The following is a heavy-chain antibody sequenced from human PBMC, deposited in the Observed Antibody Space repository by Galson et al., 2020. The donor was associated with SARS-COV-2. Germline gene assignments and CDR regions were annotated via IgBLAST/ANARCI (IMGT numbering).Heavy chain of an antibody. CDR3: ARGGSRYFDQ. CDR2: ISTGSDST. V-gene: IGHV3-11*05. CDR1: GFIFSDYY. J-gene: IGHJ4*02. Sequence: GGSLKISCAASGFIFSDYYMSWIRQAPGKGLEWVSYISTGSDSTNYADSVKGRFTISRDNTRNLLYLQVSSLRAEDTAVYYCARGGSRYFDQWGQGTLVTVSS.